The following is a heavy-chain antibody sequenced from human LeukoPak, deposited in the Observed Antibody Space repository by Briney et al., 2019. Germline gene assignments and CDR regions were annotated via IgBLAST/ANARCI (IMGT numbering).Heavy chain of an antibody. CDR1: GFTFSNYA. CDR3: AKDSWSYNGIYDAFDI. V-gene: IGHV3-23*01. Sequence: PGGSLRLSCAASGFTFSNYAMNWVRKAPGKGLEWVSVVGGDDATYYTDSVKGRFTISRDNSKNTLSLQMNSLRPEDTAVYYCAKDSWSYNGIYDAFDIWGQGTMVTVSS. CDR2: VGGDDAT. D-gene: IGHD2-8*01. J-gene: IGHJ3*02.